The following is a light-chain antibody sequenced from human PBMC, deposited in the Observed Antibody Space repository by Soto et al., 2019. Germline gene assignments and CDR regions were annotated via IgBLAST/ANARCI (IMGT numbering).Light chain of an antibody. J-gene: IGKJ5*01. Sequence: ERVTLSCRASQSVSSSYLTWYQQKPGQAPRLLIYGASTRATGIPARFSGSGSGTEFTLTISSLQSEDFAVYYCQQYNNWPPITFGQGTRLEIK. CDR2: GAS. CDR3: QQYNNWPPIT. V-gene: IGKV3-15*01. CDR1: QSVSSSY.